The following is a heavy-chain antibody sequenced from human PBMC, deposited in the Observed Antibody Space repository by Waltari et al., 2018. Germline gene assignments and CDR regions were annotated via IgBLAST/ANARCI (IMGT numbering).Heavy chain of an antibody. Sequence: QVQLVQSGAEVKKPGASVKVSGKASGYTFHSYGISWVRQATGPGIEWMGWISAYNGNTNYAQKLQGRVTMTTDTSTSTAYMELRSLRSDDTAVYYCASCSGGSYLGAYYYYGMDVWGQGTTVTVSS. CDR2: ISAYNGNT. D-gene: IGHD2-15*01. CDR3: ASCSGGSYLGAYYYYGMDV. V-gene: IGHV1-18*01. CDR1: GYTFHSYG. J-gene: IGHJ6*02.